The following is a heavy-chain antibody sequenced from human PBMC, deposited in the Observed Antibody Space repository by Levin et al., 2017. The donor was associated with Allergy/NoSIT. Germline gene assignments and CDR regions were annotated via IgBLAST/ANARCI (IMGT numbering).Heavy chain of an antibody. CDR1: GGSISSYY. V-gene: IGHV4-59*12. Sequence: PSETLSLTCTVSGGSISSYYWSWIRQPPGKGLEWIGYIYYSGSTNYNPSLKSRVTISVDTSKNQFSLKLSSVTAADTAVYYCARDCSGGSCYGEDWFDPWGQGTLVTVSS. CDR3: ARDCSGGSCYGEDWFDP. D-gene: IGHD2-15*01. J-gene: IGHJ5*02. CDR2: IYYSGST.